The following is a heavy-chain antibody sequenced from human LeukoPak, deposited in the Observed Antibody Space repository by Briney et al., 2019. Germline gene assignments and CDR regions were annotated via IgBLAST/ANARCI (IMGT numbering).Heavy chain of an antibody. J-gene: IGHJ3*02. CDR2: ISAYNGNT. Sequence: GASVKVSCKASGYTFTSYGINWVRQAPGQGLEWMGWISAYNGNTNYAQRLQGRVTMTTDTSTSTAYMELRSLRSDDTAVYYCARVTGVSIAIFPSLPAPNPRSDAFDIWGQGTMVTVSS. CDR1: GYTFTSYG. V-gene: IGHV1-18*01. D-gene: IGHD3-3*01. CDR3: ARVTGVSIAIFPSLPAPNPRSDAFDI.